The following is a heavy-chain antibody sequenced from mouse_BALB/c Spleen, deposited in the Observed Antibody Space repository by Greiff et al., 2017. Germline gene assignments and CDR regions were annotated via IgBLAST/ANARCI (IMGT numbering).Heavy chain of an antibody. CDR3: AREWSPTGL. CDR2: ISCYNGAT. D-gene: IGHD5-1*01. CDR1: GYSFTGYY. Sequence: VQLQQSGPELVKTGASVKISCKASGYSFTGYYMHWVKQSHGKSLEWIGYISCYNGATSYNQKFKDKATLTADKSSSTAYMQLSSLTSEDSAVYYCAREWSPTGLWGQGTLVTVSA. V-gene: IGHV1S135*01. J-gene: IGHJ3*01.